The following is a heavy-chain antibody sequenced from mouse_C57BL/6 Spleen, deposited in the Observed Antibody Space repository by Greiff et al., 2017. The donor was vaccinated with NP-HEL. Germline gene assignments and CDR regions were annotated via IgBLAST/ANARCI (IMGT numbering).Heavy chain of an antibody. D-gene: IGHD2-4*01. J-gene: IGHJ3*01. CDR3: ARRDYDYDGAGFAY. CDR1: GYAFSSSW. Sequence: VKLMESGPELVKPGASVKISCKASGYAFSSSWMNWVKQRPGKGLEWIGRIYPGDGDTNYNGKFKGKATLTADKSSSTAYMQLSSLTSEDSAVYFCARRDYDYDGAGFAYWGQGTLVTVSA. CDR2: IYPGDGDT. V-gene: IGHV1-82*01.